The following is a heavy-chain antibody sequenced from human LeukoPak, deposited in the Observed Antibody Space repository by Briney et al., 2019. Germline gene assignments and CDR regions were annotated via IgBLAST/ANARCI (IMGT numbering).Heavy chain of an antibody. V-gene: IGHV3-30*18. CDR2: ISHDGTVQ. J-gene: IGHJ4*02. Sequence: GGSLRLSCAASGFTFSSYGMQWVRQAPGKRLEWVAVISHDGTVQHYADSVKGRFTISRDNSDNTLYLQMNSLRDEDTAMYYCAKEGTAMASSYFDYWGQGTLITVSS. CDR3: AKEGTAMASSYFDY. CDR1: GFTFSSYG. D-gene: IGHD5-18*01.